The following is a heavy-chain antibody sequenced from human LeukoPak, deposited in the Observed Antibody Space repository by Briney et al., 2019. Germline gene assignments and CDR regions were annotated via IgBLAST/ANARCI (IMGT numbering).Heavy chain of an antibody. Sequence: GGSLRLSCAASGFTVSSSYMSWVRQAPGKGLEWVSIISSAGTTYYADSVKGRFTISRDNSKNTLYLQMNSLRAEDTAMYYCARDRMVTYFDYWGQGTLVTVSS. D-gene: IGHD5-18*01. CDR2: ISSAGTT. J-gene: IGHJ4*02. CDR1: GFTVSSSY. CDR3: ARDRMVTYFDY. V-gene: IGHV3-66*01.